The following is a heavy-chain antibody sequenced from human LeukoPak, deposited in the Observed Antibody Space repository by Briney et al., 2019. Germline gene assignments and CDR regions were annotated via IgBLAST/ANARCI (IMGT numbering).Heavy chain of an antibody. Sequence: GGSLRLSCAASGFTFSSYAMHWVRQAPGKGLEWVAVISYDGSNKYYADSVKGRFTISRDNSKNTLYLQMNSLRAEDTAVYYCARASPPMVVVIWVDYWGQGTLVTVSS. V-gene: IGHV3-30*04. J-gene: IGHJ4*02. CDR3: ARASPPMVVVIWVDY. D-gene: IGHD3-22*01. CDR1: GFTFSSYA. CDR2: ISYDGSNK.